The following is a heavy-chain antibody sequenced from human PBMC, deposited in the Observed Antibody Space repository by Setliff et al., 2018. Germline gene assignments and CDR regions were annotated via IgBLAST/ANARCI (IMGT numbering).Heavy chain of an antibody. Sequence: ASVKVSCKASGYTFGAHYIHWVRQAPGQGFEWMGWINPNSGDTNYAQNFQARVTMTRDTANSTVYMDLSSLTSDDTAIYYCARGGGSYRAGNSRPTYWFDPWGQGTLVTVSS. CDR1: GYTFGAHY. CDR2: INPNSGDT. CDR3: ARGGGSYRAGNSRPTYWFDP. V-gene: IGHV1-2*02. J-gene: IGHJ5*02. D-gene: IGHD2-21*01.